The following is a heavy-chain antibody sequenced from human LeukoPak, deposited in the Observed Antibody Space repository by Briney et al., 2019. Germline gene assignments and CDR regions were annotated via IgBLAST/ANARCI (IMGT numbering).Heavy chain of an antibody. V-gene: IGHV1-69*04. CDR2: IIPILGIA. CDR1: VGTFSSYA. J-gene: IGHJ3*02. CDR3: ARVRGVGAPYDAFDI. D-gene: IGHD1-26*01. Sequence: GASVKVSFKASVGTFSSYAISWVRQAPGQGLEWMGRIIPILGIANYAQKSQGRVTITADKSTSTAYMELSSLRSEDTAVYYCARVRGVGAPYDAFDIWGQGTMVTVSS.